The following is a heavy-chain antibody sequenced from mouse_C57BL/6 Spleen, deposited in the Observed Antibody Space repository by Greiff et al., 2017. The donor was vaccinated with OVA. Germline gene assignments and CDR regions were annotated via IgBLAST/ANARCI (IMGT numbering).Heavy chain of an antibody. J-gene: IGHJ1*03. Sequence: EVKLMESGGGLVKPGGSLKLSCAASGFTFSDYGMHWVRQAPEKGLEWVAYISSGSSTIYYADTVKGRFTISRDNAKNTLFLQMTSLRSEDTAMYYCARGVTRRYFDVWGTGTTVTVSS. D-gene: IGHD2-2*01. CDR2: ISSGSSTI. V-gene: IGHV5-17*01. CDR3: ARGVTRRYFDV. CDR1: GFTFSDYG.